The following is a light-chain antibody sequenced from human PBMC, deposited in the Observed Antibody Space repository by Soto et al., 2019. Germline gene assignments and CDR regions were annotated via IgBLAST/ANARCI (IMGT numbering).Light chain of an antibody. CDR2: DVA. CDR3: CSYAGGYNYL. CDR1: GNDVGAYNY. V-gene: IGLV2-11*01. Sequence: QSVLTHPLSVSWSPGHSVTISCTGTGNDVGAYNYVSWYQQHPGRPPKLMIYDVARWPSGVPDRFSGSKSGNTASLTISGLQAEDEADYFCCSYAGGYNYLFGTGTKVTAL. J-gene: IGLJ1*01.